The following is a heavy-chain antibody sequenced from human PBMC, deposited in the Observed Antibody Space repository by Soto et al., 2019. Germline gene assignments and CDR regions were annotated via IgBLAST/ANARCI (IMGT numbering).Heavy chain of an antibody. J-gene: IGHJ3*01. V-gene: IGHV3-21*01. CDR2: ISGSSTYV. CDR1: GFTFSNYI. D-gene: IGHD3-10*01. Sequence: EVQLLESGGGLVKPGGSLRLSCAASGFTFSNYIMNWVRQPPGQGLEWVASISGSSTYVYYADSLKGRIAISRDNAKNSLSLELNTLRVEDTAVYYCSRGGGYYYGSGTDAFDVWGQGTLDTVSS. CDR3: SRGGGYYYGSGTDAFDV.